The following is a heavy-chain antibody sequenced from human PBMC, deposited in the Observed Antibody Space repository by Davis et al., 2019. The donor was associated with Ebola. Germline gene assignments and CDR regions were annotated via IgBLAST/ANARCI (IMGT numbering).Heavy chain of an antibody. CDR3: ARPGEMATIGAFSDY. CDR1: GFTFNHYA. Sequence: GESLKISCTASGFTFNHYAMSWVRQAPGKGLEWVSLIGGGGDDTYYPDSVKGRFTISRDNTKNMLFLQMNSLRAEDTAVYYCARPGEMATIGAFSDYWGQGTLVTVSS. CDR2: IGGGGDDT. D-gene: IGHD5-24*01. J-gene: IGHJ4*02. V-gene: IGHV3-23*01.